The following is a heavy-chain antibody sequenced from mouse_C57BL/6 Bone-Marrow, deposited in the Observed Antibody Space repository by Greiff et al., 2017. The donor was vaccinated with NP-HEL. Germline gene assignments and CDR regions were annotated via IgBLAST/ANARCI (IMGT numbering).Heavy chain of an antibody. CDR3: ARLYDGYYDWFAY. D-gene: IGHD2-3*01. CDR1: GYTFTDYN. V-gene: IGHV1-18*01. CDR2: INPNNGGT. J-gene: IGHJ3*01. Sequence: EVQRVESGPELVKPGASVKIPCKASGYTFTDYNMDWVKQSHGKSLEWIGDINPNNGGTIYNQKFKGKATLTVDKSSSTAYMELRSLTSEDTAVYYCARLYDGYYDWFAYWGQGTLVTVSA.